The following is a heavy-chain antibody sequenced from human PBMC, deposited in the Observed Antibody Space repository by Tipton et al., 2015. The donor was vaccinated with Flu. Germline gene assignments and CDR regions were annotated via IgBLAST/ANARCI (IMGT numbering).Heavy chain of an antibody. V-gene: IGHV5-51*01. CDR2: IYAGDSDT. J-gene: IGHJ6*02. CDR3: AGTLGAANNPKGSYYGMDV. D-gene: IGHD6-25*01. Sequence: VQLVQSGAEVKKPGESLKISCETSGYSFTNYWIGWVRQMPGKGLEFMGIIYAGDSDTRYSPSFEGQVTISADWSISTAYLQWSSLKASDTAMYFCAGTLGAANNPKGSYYGMDVWGQGTTVTVSS. CDR1: GYSFTNYW.